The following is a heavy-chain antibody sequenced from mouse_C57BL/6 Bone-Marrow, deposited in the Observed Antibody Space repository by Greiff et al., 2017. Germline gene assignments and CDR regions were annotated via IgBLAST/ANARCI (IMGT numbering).Heavy chain of an antibody. Sequence: QVQLQQSGPELVKPGASVKISCKASGYAFSSSWMNWVKQRPGKGLEWIGLIYPGDGDTNYNGKFKGKATLTADKSSSTAYMQLSSLTSEDSAVYFFARPIYYYGSTWFAYWGQGTLVTVSA. CDR2: IYPGDGDT. J-gene: IGHJ3*01. V-gene: IGHV1-82*01. D-gene: IGHD1-1*01. CDR3: ARPIYYYGSTWFAY. CDR1: GYAFSSSW.